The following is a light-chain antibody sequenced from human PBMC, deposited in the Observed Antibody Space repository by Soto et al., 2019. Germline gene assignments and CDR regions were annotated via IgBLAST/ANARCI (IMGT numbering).Light chain of an antibody. V-gene: IGKV3-11*01. Sequence: EIVWTQSPATLSLSPGEGATLSCRASPSVSSYLAWYQQKPCQAHRLLIYDASNRATGIPARFSGSGCGTDFTLTISSLEPEDLAVYYGQQHSNWPLITFGQGTRLEIK. J-gene: IGKJ5*01. CDR1: PSVSSY. CDR2: DAS. CDR3: QQHSNWPLIT.